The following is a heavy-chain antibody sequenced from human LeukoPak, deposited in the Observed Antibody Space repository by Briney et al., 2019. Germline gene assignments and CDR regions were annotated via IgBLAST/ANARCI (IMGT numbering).Heavy chain of an antibody. J-gene: IGHJ6*03. V-gene: IGHV3-23*01. CDR1: GITFSSYG. D-gene: IGHD2-15*01. Sequence: GRSLRLSCAASGITFSSYGMSWVRQAPGKGLEWVSSISSTGGTTYYADSVKGRFTISRDNSKNTLYLQMNRLRAEDTAIYYCAKNGDRGAYCTGGTCYPYFYYYMDVWGKGTTVTI. CDR3: AKNGDRGAYCTGGTCYPYFYYYMDV. CDR2: ISSTGGTT.